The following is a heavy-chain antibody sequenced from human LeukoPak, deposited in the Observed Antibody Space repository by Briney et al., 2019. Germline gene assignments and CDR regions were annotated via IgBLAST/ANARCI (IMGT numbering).Heavy chain of an antibody. CDR2: ISSTSNEI. CDR3: ARDAGAGFDY. V-gene: IGHV3-21*06. D-gene: IGHD6-13*01. CDR1: GFTFKNYA. J-gene: IGHJ4*02. Sequence: GGSLRLSCATSGFTFKNYAMNWVRQAPGKGLERISYISSTSNEIYYVDSVKGRFTISRDDAKNSLYLQMNSLSAEDTAVYYCARDAGAGFDYWGQGALVTVSS.